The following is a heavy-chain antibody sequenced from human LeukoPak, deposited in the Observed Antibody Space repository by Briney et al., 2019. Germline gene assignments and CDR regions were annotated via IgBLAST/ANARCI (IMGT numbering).Heavy chain of an antibody. CDR2: IKQDGSEK. D-gene: IGHD2-21*01. J-gene: IGHJ6*02. V-gene: IGHV3-7*01. CDR1: EFTFSSYW. CDR3: ARYCGGYCYGMDV. Sequence: GGSLRLSCTASEFTFSSYWMSWVRQAPGKGLEWVANIKQDGSEKDYVDSVKGRFTISRDNAKNSLYLQMNNLRAEDTSVYYCARYCGGYCYGMDVWGQGTTVTVSS.